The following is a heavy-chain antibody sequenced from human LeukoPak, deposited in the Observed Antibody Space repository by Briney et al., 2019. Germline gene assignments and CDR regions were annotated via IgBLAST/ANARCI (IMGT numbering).Heavy chain of an antibody. D-gene: IGHD6-19*01. V-gene: IGHV4-31*03. Sequence: PSETLSLTCTVSGGSISSGGYYWSWIRQHPGKGLEWIGYIYYSGSTYYNPSLKSRVTISVDTSKNQFSLKLSSVTAADTAVYYCARAVADAVRYFDYWGQGTLVTVSS. J-gene: IGHJ4*02. CDR1: GGSISSGGYY. CDR2: IYYSGST. CDR3: ARAVADAVRYFDY.